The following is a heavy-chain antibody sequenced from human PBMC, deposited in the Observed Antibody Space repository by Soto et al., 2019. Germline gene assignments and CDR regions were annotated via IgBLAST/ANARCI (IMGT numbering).Heavy chain of an antibody. Sequence: EVQLVESGGGLVQPGGSLKLSCAASGFTFSGSAMHWVRQASGKGLEWVGRIRSKTNNYATAYAASLQGRFTSSRDDSKNMAYLKLNSLQTDDTDVYYFTSHSPADMIRTWGQGTLVTVSS. CDR2: IRSKTNNYAT. J-gene: IGHJ5*02. D-gene: IGHD3-10*01. V-gene: IGHV3-73*02. CDR1: GFTFSGSA. CDR3: TSHSPADMIRT.